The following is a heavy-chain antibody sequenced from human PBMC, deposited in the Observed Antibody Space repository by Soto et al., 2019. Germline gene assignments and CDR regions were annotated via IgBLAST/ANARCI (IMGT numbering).Heavy chain of an antibody. J-gene: IGHJ4*02. CDR2: IYYSGST. CDR3: AANDYGGNSLDY. CDR1: GGSISSGDYY. D-gene: IGHD4-17*01. V-gene: IGHV4-30-4*01. Sequence: PSETLSLTCTVSGGSISSGDYYWSWIRQPPGKGLEWIGYIYYSGSTYYNPSLKSRVTISVDTPKNQFSLKLSSVTAADTAVYYCAANDYGGNSLDYWGQGTLVTVSS.